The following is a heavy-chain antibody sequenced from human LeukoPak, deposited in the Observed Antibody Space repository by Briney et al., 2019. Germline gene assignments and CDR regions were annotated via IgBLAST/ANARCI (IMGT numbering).Heavy chain of an antibody. CDR2: IYTSGST. CDR3: ARSITMIVEDI. D-gene: IGHD3-22*01. J-gene: IGHJ3*02. V-gene: IGHV4-4*07. CDR1: GGSFSSYS. Sequence: PSETLSLTSPVSGGSFSSYSWSWIRQPAGKGLEWIGRIYTSGSTNYSPSLKSRVTMSVDTSKNQFSLKLSSVTAADTAVYYCARSITMIVEDIWGQGTMVTVSS.